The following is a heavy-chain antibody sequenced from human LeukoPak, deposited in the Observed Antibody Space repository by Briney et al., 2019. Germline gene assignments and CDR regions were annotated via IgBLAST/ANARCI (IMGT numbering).Heavy chain of an antibody. CDR2: TSSSGYT. CDR1: GFTFSDYY. CDR3: AKDGAADDFWSGYYVDS. V-gene: IGHV3-11*06. D-gene: IGHD3-3*01. Sequence: GGSLRLSCAASGFTFSDYYMSWIRQAPEKGLDWVSYTSSSGYTYYADSVKGRFTISRDNAKNSLYLQMNSLRAEDTAVYYCAKDGAADDFWSGYYVDSWGQGTLVTVSS. J-gene: IGHJ4*02.